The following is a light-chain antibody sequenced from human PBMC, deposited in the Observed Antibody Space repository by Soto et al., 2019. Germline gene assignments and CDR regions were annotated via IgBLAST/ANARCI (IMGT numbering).Light chain of an antibody. V-gene: IGKV3-20*01. CDR1: QSVSSAY. J-gene: IGKJ1*01. CDR3: QQYNRSPWT. CDR2: GSS. Sequence: ETVLTQSPDTLSLSPGETATLSCRASQSVSSAYLAWYQQKPGQAPRLLIYGSSSRATGIPDRFSGYSRSGTDFTLTISGLEPEDFAMYFCQQYNRSPWTFGQGPKVEIK.